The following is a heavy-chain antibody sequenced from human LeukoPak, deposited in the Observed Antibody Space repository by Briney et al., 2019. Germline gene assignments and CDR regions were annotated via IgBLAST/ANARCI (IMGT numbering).Heavy chain of an antibody. CDR1: GGTFSSYA. J-gene: IGHJ4*02. D-gene: IGHD3-9*01. Sequence: ASVKVSCKASGGTFSSYAISWVRQAPGQGLELMGRIIPIFGTANYAQKFQGRVTITTDESTSTAYMELSSLRSEDTAVYYCARSDILTGRPTGYWGQGTLVTVSS. V-gene: IGHV1-69*05. CDR2: IIPIFGTA. CDR3: ARSDILTGRPTGY.